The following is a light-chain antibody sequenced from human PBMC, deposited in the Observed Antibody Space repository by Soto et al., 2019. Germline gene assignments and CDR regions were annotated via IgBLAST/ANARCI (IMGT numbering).Light chain of an antibody. CDR1: SSDVGAYNY. V-gene: IGLV2-14*01. Sequence: QSALTQPASVSGSPGQSVTISCTGTSSDVGAYNYVSWYQLHPGKAPKLLISEVSNRPSGVSSRFSGSKSGNTASLTISGLQAEDEADYYCSSYTPSDTLCVFGTGTKLTVL. J-gene: IGLJ1*01. CDR3: SSYTPSDTLCV. CDR2: EVS.